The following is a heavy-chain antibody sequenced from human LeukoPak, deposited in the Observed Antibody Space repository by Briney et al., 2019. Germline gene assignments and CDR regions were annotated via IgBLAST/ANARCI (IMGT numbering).Heavy chain of an antibody. D-gene: IGHD6-19*01. Sequence: GRSLRLSCAASRFTFNSYGIHWVRQAPGKGLEWVAVISYDGSNKYYADSVKGRFTISRDNSKNTLYLQMNSLRAEDTAVYYCAREWAVAGTPYYYYGMDVWGQGTTVTVSS. CDR3: AREWAVAGTPYYYYGMDV. J-gene: IGHJ6*02. CDR1: RFTFNSYG. V-gene: IGHV3-30*03. CDR2: ISYDGSNK.